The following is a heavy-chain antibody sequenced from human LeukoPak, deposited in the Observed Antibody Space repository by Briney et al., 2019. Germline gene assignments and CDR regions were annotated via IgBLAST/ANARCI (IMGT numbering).Heavy chain of an antibody. CDR3: AKDASYYYDSSGYSSFDY. Sequence: PGGSLRLSCAGSGFTFSNYGMHWVRQAPGKGPEWVAVISYDGTNKYYADSVKGRFTISRDNSKNTLYLQMNSLRAEDTAVYYCAKDASYYYDSSGYSSFDYWGQGTLVTVSS. CDR2: ISYDGTNK. J-gene: IGHJ4*02. CDR1: GFTFSNYG. D-gene: IGHD3-22*01. V-gene: IGHV3-30*18.